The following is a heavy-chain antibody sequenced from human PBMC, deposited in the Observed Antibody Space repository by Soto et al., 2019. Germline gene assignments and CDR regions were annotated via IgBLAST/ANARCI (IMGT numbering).Heavy chain of an antibody. CDR2: ISGSGGST. CDR3: AKLIAAAGIYYFDY. CDR1: GFTFSSYA. Sequence: PGGSLRLSCAASGFTFSSYAMSWVRQAPGKGLEWVSAISGSGGSTYYADSVKGRFTISRDNSKNTLYLQMNSLRAEDTAVHYCAKLIAAAGIYYFDYWGQGTLVTVSS. V-gene: IGHV3-23*01. J-gene: IGHJ4*02. D-gene: IGHD6-13*01.